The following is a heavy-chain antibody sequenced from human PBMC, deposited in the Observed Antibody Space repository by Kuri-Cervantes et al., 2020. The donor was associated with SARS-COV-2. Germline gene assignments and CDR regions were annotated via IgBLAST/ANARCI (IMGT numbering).Heavy chain of an antibody. CDR1: GFTFSSYG. J-gene: IGHJ4*02. CDR3: VRDYGSSWYYFDY. Sequence: GESLKISCAASGFTFSSYGMHWVRQAPGKGLEWVAVIWYDGSNKYYADSVKGRFTMSRDNSKNTLYLQMNSLRAEDTAVYYCVRDYGSSWYYFDYWGQGTLVTVSS. CDR2: IWYDGSNK. D-gene: IGHD6-13*01. V-gene: IGHV3-33*01.